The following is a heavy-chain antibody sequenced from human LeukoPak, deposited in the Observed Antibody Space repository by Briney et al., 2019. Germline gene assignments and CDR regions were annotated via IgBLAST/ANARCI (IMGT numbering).Heavy chain of an antibody. Sequence: PSETLSLTCTVSGGSISSYYWSWIRQPPGKGLEWIGEIYHSGSTNYNPSLKSRVTISVDKSKNQFSLKLSSVTAADTAVYYCARYLAAGTLNFDYWGQGTLVSVSS. CDR3: ARYLAAGTLNFDY. V-gene: IGHV4-59*12. J-gene: IGHJ4*02. CDR2: IYHSGST. D-gene: IGHD6-13*01. CDR1: GGSISSYY.